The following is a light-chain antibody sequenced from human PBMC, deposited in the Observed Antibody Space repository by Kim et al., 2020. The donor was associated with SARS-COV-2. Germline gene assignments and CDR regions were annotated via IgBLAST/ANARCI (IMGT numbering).Light chain of an antibody. CDR1: QSVSTS. Sequence: SCAAGERPTLSGRASQSVSTSVAWFQHKPGQAPRLLIHDASYRATGIPARFSGSGSGTDFTLTITGLQAEDFAVYYCQQREDWPLTFGGGTKLEI. CDR3: QQREDWPLT. J-gene: IGKJ4*01. V-gene: IGKV3-11*01. CDR2: DAS.